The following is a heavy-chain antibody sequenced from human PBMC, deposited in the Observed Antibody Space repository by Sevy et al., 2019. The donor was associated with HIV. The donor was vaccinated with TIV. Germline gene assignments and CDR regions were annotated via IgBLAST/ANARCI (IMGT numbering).Heavy chain of an antibody. CDR3: ARQPNKKNYYDNTPRYYFDY. Sequence: SETLSLTCTVSGGSISSSSYYWGWIRQPPGKGLEWIGSIYYSGSTYYNPSLMSRVTISVDTSKNQFSLKLSSVTAADTAVYYCARQPNKKNYYDNTPRYYFDYWGQRTLVTVSS. D-gene: IGHD3-22*01. CDR2: IYYSGST. V-gene: IGHV4-39*01. CDR1: GGSISSSSYY. J-gene: IGHJ4*02.